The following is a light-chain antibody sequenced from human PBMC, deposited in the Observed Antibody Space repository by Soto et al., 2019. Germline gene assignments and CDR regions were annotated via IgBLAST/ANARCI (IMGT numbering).Light chain of an antibody. J-gene: IGKJ2*01. CDR2: WAS. V-gene: IGKV4-1*01. CDR1: QSVLYSSNNKNY. CDR3: QQYYSTPPYT. Sequence: DIVMTQSPDSLAVSLGERATINCKSSQSVLYSSNNKNYLAWYQKKAGQPPKLLIYWASTRESGVPDRFSGSGSGTDFTLTISSLQAEEVAVYYCQQYYSTPPYTFGRWTKLEIK.